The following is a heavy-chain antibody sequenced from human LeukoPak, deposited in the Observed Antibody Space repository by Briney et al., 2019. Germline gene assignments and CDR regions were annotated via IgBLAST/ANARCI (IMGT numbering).Heavy chain of an antibody. D-gene: IGHD3-22*01. CDR3: ARGSSDYYNKAFDI. Sequence: SETLSLTCAVYGGSFSGYYWSWIRQHPGKGLERIGYIYYGGSTYYNPSLKSRVTISVDTSENQFSLKLSSVTAADTAMYYCARGSSDYYNKAFDIWGQGTMVTVSS. V-gene: IGHV4-31*11. CDR1: GGSFSGYY. J-gene: IGHJ3*02. CDR2: IYYGGST.